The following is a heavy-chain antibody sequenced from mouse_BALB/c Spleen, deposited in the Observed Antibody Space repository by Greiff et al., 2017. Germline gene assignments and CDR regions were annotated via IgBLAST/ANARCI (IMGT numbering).Heavy chain of an antibody. CDR1: GYSFTGYY. J-gene: IGHJ4*01. D-gene: IGHD2-3*01. V-gene: IGHV1-26*01. CDR2: INPYNGAT. CDR3: ARDEGYMDY. Sequence: EVQLQQSGPELVKPGASVKISCKASGYSFTGYYMHWVKQSHVKSLEWIGRINPYNGATSYNQNFKDKASLTVDKSSSTAYMELHSLTSEDCAVYFCARDEGYMDYWGQGTTVTVSS.